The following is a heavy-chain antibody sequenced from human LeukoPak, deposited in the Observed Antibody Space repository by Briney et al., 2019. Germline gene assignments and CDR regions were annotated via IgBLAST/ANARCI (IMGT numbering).Heavy chain of an antibody. V-gene: IGHV1-18*01. Sequence: ASVKVSCKASGYTFIIYVISWVRQAPGQGLEWMGWISCYDGNTNYAQKFQGRVTMTTDTSTRTTYMELRSLRSDDTAVYYCARDPSNSRGYQIICDLGGRGARDTVSS. J-gene: IGHJ5*02. CDR2: ISCYDGNT. CDR3: ARDPSNSRGYQIICDL. CDR1: GYTFIIYV. D-gene: IGHD3-22*01.